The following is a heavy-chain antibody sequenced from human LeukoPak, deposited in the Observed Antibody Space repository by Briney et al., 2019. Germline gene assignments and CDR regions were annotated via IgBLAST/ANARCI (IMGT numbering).Heavy chain of an antibody. CDR3: AASIAVAGQDY. J-gene: IGHJ4*02. Sequence: SETLSLTCTVSGGSISSYYGSWIRQPPGKGLEWIGYIYYSGSTNYNPSLKSRVTISVDTSKNQFSLKLSSVTAADTAVYYCAASIAVAGQDYWGQGTLVTVSS. CDR2: IYYSGST. V-gene: IGHV4-59*01. D-gene: IGHD6-19*01. CDR1: GGSISSYY.